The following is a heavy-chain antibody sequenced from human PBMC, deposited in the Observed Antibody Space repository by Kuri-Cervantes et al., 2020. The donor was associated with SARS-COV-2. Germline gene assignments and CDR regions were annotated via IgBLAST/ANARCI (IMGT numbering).Heavy chain of an antibody. CDR2: IYPGDSDT. V-gene: IGHV5-51*01. CDR3: ARRGEGSYLVDS. CDR1: GYSFTSYW. J-gene: IGHJ4*02. Sequence: GGSLRLSCKGSGYSFTSYWIGWVRQMPGKGLEWMGMIYPGDSDTKYSPSFEGKVTISADKSISTAYLQWSSLRASDTAMYYCARRGEGSYLVDSWGQGTLVTVSS. D-gene: IGHD1-26*01.